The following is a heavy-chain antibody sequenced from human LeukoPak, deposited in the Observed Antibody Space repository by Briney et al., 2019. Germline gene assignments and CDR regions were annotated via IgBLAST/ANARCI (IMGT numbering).Heavy chain of an antibody. CDR1: GGSVTSSNFF. J-gene: IGHJ4*02. V-gene: IGHV4-39*02. Sequence: PSETLSLTCTASGGSVTSSNFFWGWIRQPPGKGLESIATIYYSGSTSYNPSLESRVTISVDTSKNHFSLKLSSVTAADTAVYYCARLGTHYFDYWGQGTLVTVSS. CDR2: IYYSGST. CDR3: ARLGTHYFDY.